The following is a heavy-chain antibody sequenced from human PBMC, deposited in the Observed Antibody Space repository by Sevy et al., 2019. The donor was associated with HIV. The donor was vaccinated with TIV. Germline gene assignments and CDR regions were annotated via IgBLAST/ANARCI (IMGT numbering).Heavy chain of an antibody. D-gene: IGHD3-9*01. CDR2: ISGSGGSS. V-gene: IGHV3-23*01. Sequence: GGSLRLSCAASGFTFSSYAMSWVRQAPGKGLEWVSAISGSGGSSYYADSVKGRFTISRDNSKNTLYLQMNSVRAEDTAVYYCAKDPFAVRYDYWGQGTLVTVSS. J-gene: IGHJ4*02. CDR1: GFTFSSYA. CDR3: AKDPFAVRYDY.